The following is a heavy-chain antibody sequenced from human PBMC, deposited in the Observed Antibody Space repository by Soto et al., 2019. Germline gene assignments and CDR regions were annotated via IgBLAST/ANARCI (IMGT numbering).Heavy chain of an antibody. CDR1: GYSFTSYW. J-gene: IGHJ6*02. CDR3: ARRLLWFGELSSGMDV. CDR2: IYPGDSDT. Sequence: GESLKISCKGSGYSFTSYWIGWVRQMPGKGLEWMGIIYPGDSDTRYSPSFQGQVTISADKSISTAYLQWSSLKASDTAMYYCARRLLWFGELSSGMDVWGQGTTVTVSS. D-gene: IGHD3-10*01. V-gene: IGHV5-51*01.